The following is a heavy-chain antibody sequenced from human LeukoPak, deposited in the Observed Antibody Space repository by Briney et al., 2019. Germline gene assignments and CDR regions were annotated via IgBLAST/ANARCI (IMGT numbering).Heavy chain of an antibody. CDR2: IFNGGST. D-gene: IGHD1-26*01. CDR1: GFAVSSNH. CDR3: ATSIVGLTYDEHFQH. Sequence: GGSLRLSCAASGFAVSSNHMNWVRRAPGKGLEWISVIFNGGSTYYADSVKGRFTISRDNSKNTLYLQMNSLRAEDTAVYYCATSIVGLTYDEHFQHWGQGTLATVSS. V-gene: IGHV3-53*01. J-gene: IGHJ1*01.